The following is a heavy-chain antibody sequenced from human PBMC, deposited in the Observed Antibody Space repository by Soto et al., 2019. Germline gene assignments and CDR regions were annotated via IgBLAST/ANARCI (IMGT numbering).Heavy chain of an antibody. CDR1: GGNFSTHA. J-gene: IGHJ4*02. CDR2: IIPMFNTT. CDR3: ARDAYDRGSLDY. Sequence: QVQLVQSGAEVKKPGSSVKVSCTASGGNFSTHAISWVRQAPGQGLVWMGGIIPMFNTTISAQKFQGRVTITADEYTSTAYMELGSLRSEDTAVYYCARDAYDRGSLDYWGQGTLVTVSS. V-gene: IGHV1-69*01. D-gene: IGHD3-22*01.